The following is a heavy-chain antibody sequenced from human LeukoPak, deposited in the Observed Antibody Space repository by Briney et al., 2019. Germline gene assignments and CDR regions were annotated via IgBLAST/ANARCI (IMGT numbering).Heavy chain of an antibody. CDR2: ISSTSNYI. D-gene: IGHD2-8*01. V-gene: IGHV3-21*01. J-gene: IGHJ4*02. Sequence: GGSLRLSCAASGFTFSSYSLNWVRQAPGKGLEWVSSISSTSNYIFYADSVKGRFTVSRDNAKNSLYLQKNSLRAEDSAVYYCARDLVLSGFDYWGQGTLVTVSS. CDR3: ARDLVLSGFDY. CDR1: GFTFSSYS.